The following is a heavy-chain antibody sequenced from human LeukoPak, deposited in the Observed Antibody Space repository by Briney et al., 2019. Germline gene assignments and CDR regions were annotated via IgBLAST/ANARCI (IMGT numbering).Heavy chain of an antibody. CDR1: GYIFTGYY. V-gene: IGHV1-2*02. CDR3: ARDVPSYYGSGSYIY. CDR2: INPNSGDT. Sequence: ASVKVSCKASGYIFTGYYMHWVRQAPGQGLEWMGWINPNSGDTNYAQKFQGRVTMTRDTSTSTVYMELSSLRSEDTAVYYCARDVPSYYGSGSYIYWGQGTLVTVSS. D-gene: IGHD3-10*01. J-gene: IGHJ4*02.